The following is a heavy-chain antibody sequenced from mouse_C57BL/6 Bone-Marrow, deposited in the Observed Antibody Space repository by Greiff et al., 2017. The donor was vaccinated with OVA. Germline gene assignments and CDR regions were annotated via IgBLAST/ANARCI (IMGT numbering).Heavy chain of an antibody. CDR3: TSEGYDGYFDY. D-gene: IGHD2-3*01. Sequence: EVQLQHSGAELVRPGASVKLSCTASGFNIKDDYMHWVKQRPEQGLEWIGWIDPENGDTEYASKFQGKATITADTSSHTAYLQLISLTSEDTAVSYCTSEGYDGYFDYWGQGTTLTVSS. CDR1: GFNIKDDY. J-gene: IGHJ2*01. V-gene: IGHV14-4*01. CDR2: IDPENGDT.